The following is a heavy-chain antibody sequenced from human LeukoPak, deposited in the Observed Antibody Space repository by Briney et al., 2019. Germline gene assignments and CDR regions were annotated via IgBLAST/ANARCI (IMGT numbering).Heavy chain of an antibody. CDR3: ARERMYSSMFHLFYY. CDR1: GFTFTTYS. CDR2: IRSSGTTT. J-gene: IGHJ4*02. V-gene: IGHV3-48*04. Sequence: GGSLRLSCAASGFTFTTYSMNWVRQAPGRGLEWLSYIRSSGTTTYYADSVKGRFTISRDNAKNLLFLQMNSLRAEDTAVYYCARERMYSSMFHLFYYWGQGTLVTVSS. D-gene: IGHD6-19*01.